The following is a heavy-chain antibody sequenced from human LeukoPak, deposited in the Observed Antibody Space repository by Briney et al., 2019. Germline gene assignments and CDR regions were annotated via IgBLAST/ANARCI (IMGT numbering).Heavy chain of an antibody. CDR3: ARLRPVIAGGGFDY. D-gene: IGHD3-16*02. CDR2: IYYSGST. Sequence: SETLSLTCSVSGGSISSSSYYWDWIRQPPGKGLEWIGSIYYSGSTYYNPSLKSRVTISVDTSKNQFSLKLSSVTAADTAVYYCARLRPVIAGGGFDYWGQGTLVTVSS. J-gene: IGHJ4*02. V-gene: IGHV4-39*07. CDR1: GGSISSSSYY.